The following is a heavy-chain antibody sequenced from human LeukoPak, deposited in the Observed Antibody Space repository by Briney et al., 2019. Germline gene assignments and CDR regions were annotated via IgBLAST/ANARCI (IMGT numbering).Heavy chain of an antibody. J-gene: IGHJ6*02. V-gene: IGHV3-21*01. D-gene: IGHD5-12*01. CDR3: ARGGAGYYYYYGMDV. CDR2: ISSSSSYI. CDR1: GFTFSSYS. Sequence: GGSLRLACAACGFTFSSYSMNWVRQAPGKGLDWFSSISSSSSYIYYADSVKGRFTISRDNAKNSLYLQMNSLRAEDTAVYYCARGGAGYYYYYGMDVWGRGTKVTVSS.